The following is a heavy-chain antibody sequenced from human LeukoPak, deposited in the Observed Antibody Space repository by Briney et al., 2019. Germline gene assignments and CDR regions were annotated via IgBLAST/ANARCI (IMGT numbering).Heavy chain of an antibody. D-gene: IGHD6-13*01. CDR1: GFTLSSYG. Sequence: GGSLRLSCAASGFTLSSYGMHWVRQAPGKGLEWVAVIWYDGSNKYHADSVKGRFTISRDNSKNTLYLQMNSLRAEDTAVYYCAKDRSIAAALYDYWGQGTLVTVSS. V-gene: IGHV3-33*06. CDR2: IWYDGSNK. J-gene: IGHJ4*02. CDR3: AKDRSIAAALYDY.